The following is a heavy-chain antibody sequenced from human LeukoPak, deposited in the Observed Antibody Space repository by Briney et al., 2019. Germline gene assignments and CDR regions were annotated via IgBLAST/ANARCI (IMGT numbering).Heavy chain of an antibody. CDR1: GFTFSSNY. CDR3: ARDVALDGYNHDAFDI. D-gene: IGHD5-24*01. CDR2: IYSGGST. J-gene: IGHJ3*02. V-gene: IGHV3-53*01. Sequence: PGGSLRLSCAASGFTFSSNYMSWVRQAPGKGLEGVSVIYSGGSTYYADSVKGRFTISRDNSKNTLYLQMNSLRAEDTAVYYCARDVALDGYNHDAFDIWGQGTMVTVSS.